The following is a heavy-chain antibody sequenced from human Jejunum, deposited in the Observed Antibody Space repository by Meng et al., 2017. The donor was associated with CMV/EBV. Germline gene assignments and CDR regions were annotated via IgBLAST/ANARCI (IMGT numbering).Heavy chain of an antibody. V-gene: IGHV1-18*04. Sequence: QVEWVHAGAEVKKPGAAVKVSCKVFGYIFTSHYCSWLRQAPGQGLEWMGWISGYNGDTNYAQKFQGRVTMTTDTSTSTTYMELRSLKSDDTAVYFCARLVVVTSISGPRWIDPWGQGTLVTVSS. CDR2: ISGYNGDT. CDR1: GYIFTSHY. CDR3: ARLVVVTSISGPRWIDP. D-gene: IGHD2-21*02. J-gene: IGHJ5*02.